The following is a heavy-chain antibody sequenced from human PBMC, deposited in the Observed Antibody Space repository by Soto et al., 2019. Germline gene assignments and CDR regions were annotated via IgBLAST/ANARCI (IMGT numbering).Heavy chain of an antibody. V-gene: IGHV4-34*01. J-gene: IGHJ5*02. D-gene: IGHD3-9*01. CDR1: GGSFSGYY. CDR2: VNHSGST. Sequence: PSETLSLTCAVYGGSFSGYYWSWIRQPPGKGLEWIGEVNHSGSTNYNPSLKSRVNISVDTYKNQFSLKLSSVTAADTAVYYCERGWSGLVIIRFDRWGQGTLVTVSP. CDR3: ERGWSGLVIIRFDR.